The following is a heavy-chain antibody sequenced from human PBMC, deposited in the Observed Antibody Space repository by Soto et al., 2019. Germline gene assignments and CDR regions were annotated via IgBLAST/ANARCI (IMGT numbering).Heavy chain of an antibody. CDR2: IDWDDDK. V-gene: IGHV2-70*01. CDR3: ARSRGMLPYYYYGMDV. D-gene: IGHD2-8*01. Sequence: SGPTLVNPTHTLTLTCTFSGFSLSTSGMCVSWIRQPPGKALEWLALIDWDDDKYYSTSLKTRLTISKDTSKNQVVLTMTNMDPVDTATYYCARSRGMLPYYYYGMDVWGQGTTVTVSS. CDR1: GFSLSTSGMC. J-gene: IGHJ6*02.